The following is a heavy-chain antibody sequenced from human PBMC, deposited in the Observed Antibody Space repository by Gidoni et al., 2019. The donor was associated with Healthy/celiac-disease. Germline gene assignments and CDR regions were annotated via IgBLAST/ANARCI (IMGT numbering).Heavy chain of an antibody. V-gene: IGHV1-69*01. CDR1: VGTFSSYA. D-gene: IGHD5-12*01. Sequence: QVQLVQSGAEVKKPGSSVTVSCKASVGTFSSYAISWVRQAPGQGLEWMGGIIPIFGTANYAQKFQGRVTITADESTSTAYMELSSLRSEDTAVYYCARDREGWLQPKFDYWGQGTLVTVSS. CDR2: IIPIFGTA. CDR3: ARDREGWLQPKFDY. J-gene: IGHJ4*02.